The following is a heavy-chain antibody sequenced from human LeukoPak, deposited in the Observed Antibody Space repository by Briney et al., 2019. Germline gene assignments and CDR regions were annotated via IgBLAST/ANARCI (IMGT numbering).Heavy chain of an antibody. D-gene: IGHD3-3*01. Sequence: SETLSLTCTVSGGSISSYYWSWIRQPPGKGLEWIGYIYYSGSTNYNPSLKSRVTISVDTSKNQFSLKLSSVTAADTAAYYCARGLSDFWSGYSEYYFDYWGQGTLVTVSS. J-gene: IGHJ4*02. V-gene: IGHV4-59*01. CDR3: ARGLSDFWSGYSEYYFDY. CDR1: GGSISSYY. CDR2: IYYSGST.